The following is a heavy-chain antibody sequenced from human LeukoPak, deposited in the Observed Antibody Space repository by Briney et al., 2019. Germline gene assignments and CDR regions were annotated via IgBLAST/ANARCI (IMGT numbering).Heavy chain of an antibody. D-gene: IGHD5-12*01. CDR2: IYYSGST. J-gene: IGHJ4*02. CDR3: AREGYRGGGFDF. V-gene: IGHV4-59*12. Sequence: SETLSLTCTVSGGSISSYYWSWIRQPPGKGLEWIGYIYYSGSTNYNPSLKSRVTISVDTSKNQFSLKLSSVTAADTAVYYCAREGYRGGGFDFWGQGTLVTVSS. CDR1: GGSISSYY.